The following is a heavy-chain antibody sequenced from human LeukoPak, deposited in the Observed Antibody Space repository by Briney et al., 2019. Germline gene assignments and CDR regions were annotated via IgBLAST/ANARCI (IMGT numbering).Heavy chain of an antibody. J-gene: IGHJ4*02. CDR2: IIPIFGTA. CDR1: GGTFSSYA. CDR3: ASGRGIQLWLTFDY. Sequence: EASVEVSCKASGGTFSSYAISWVRQAPGQGLEWMGGIIPIFGTANYAQKFQGRVTITTDGSTSTAYMELSSLRSEDTAVYYCASGRGIQLWLTFDYWGQGTLVTVSS. D-gene: IGHD5-18*01. V-gene: IGHV1-69*05.